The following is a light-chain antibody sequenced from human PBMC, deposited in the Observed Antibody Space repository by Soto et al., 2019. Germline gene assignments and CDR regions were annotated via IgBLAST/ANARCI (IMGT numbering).Light chain of an antibody. CDR2: GGS. CDR1: QNIHSF. CDR3: QQTYNLPRT. J-gene: IGKJ1*01. V-gene: IGKV1-39*01. Sequence: DIQMTQSPSSLAASVGERVTIACRASQNIHSFLNWYQQKPGKAPQVLIYGGSALQSGVPSRFSGSGSGTDFTLTINNMQREDFATYYCQQTYNLPRTFGQGTKVDIK.